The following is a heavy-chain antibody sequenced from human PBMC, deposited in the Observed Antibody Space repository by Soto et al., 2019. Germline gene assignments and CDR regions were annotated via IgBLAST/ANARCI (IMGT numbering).Heavy chain of an antibody. CDR3: ATHPPYGPLDH. Sequence: ASETPSLTCTFSGGSISSSSNHWGWFRQPPGKGLEWIGNIYYSENTYYNPSLKSRVTISVDTSKNQFSLRLTSVTAADTAVYYCATHPPYGPLDHWGQGTLVTVSS. CDR2: IYYSENT. J-gene: IGHJ4*02. V-gene: IGHV4-39*01. D-gene: IGHD4-17*01. CDR1: GGSISSSSNH.